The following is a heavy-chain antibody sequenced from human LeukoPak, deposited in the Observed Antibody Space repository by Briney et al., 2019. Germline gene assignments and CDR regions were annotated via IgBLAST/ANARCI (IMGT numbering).Heavy chain of an antibody. Sequence: GGSLRLSCAASGFTVSSNYMSWVRQAPGKGLEWVSVIYSGGSTYYADSVKGRFTISRDNSKNTLYLQMNSLRAEDTAVYYCAKALAVAGTIYYYYYYGMDVWGQGTTVTVSS. CDR2: IYSGGST. V-gene: IGHV3-53*01. D-gene: IGHD6-19*01. CDR3: AKALAVAGTIYYYYYYGMDV. CDR1: GFTVSSNY. J-gene: IGHJ6*02.